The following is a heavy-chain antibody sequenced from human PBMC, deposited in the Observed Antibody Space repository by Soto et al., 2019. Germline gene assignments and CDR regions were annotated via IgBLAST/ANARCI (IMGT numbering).Heavy chain of an antibody. CDR1: GFTFSRYW. Sequence: GGSLRLSCAASGFTFSRYWMSWVRQAPGKGLEWVANIKGDGSEKYYVDSVKGRFTISRDNAKNSLYLQMNSLRAEDTAVYYYASFNKYASHGNAFDIWGQGTMVTVSS. CDR2: IKGDGSEK. D-gene: IGHD2-8*01. J-gene: IGHJ3*02. CDR3: ASFNKYASHGNAFDI. V-gene: IGHV3-7*01.